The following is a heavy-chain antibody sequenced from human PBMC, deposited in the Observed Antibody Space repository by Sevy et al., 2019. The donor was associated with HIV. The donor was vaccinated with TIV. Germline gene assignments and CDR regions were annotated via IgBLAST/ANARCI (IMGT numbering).Heavy chain of an antibody. CDR2: VSYDGSNK. J-gene: IGHJ6*02. CDR3: AKEIGSSGGDLYYYGMDV. D-gene: IGHD6-19*01. V-gene: IGHV3-30*18. Sequence: GGSLRLSCAASGFIFTTYGMHWVRQAPGKGLEWVAIVSYDGSNKFYADSVKGRFTISGDNSKNTLYLQMNSLRTEDTAVYYCAKEIGSSGGDLYYYGMDVWGQGTTVTVSS. CDR1: GFIFTTYG.